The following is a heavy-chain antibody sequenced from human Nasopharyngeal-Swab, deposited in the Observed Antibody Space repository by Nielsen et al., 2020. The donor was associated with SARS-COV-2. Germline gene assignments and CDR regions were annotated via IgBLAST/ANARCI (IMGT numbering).Heavy chain of an antibody. V-gene: IGHV3-53*01. CDR3: ARDRYNWNYFDY. CDR2: IYSGGST. J-gene: IGHJ4*02. Sequence: GGSLTLSCAASGFTVSSNYMSWVLQAPGKGLEWVSVIYSGGSTYYADSVKGRFTISRDNSKNTLYLQMNSLRAEDTAVYYCARDRYNWNYFDYWGQGTLVTVSS. CDR1: GFTVSSNY. D-gene: IGHD1-20*01.